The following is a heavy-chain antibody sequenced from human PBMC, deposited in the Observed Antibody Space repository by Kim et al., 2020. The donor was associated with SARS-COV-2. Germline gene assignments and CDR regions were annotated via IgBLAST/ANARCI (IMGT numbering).Heavy chain of an antibody. Sequence: ASVKVSCKAAGYVFSSHYMHCVRQAPGQGLECRGLIDPSGGTTTTYAQKFQDRVTMTSDTSTRTVYMELSSLRSEDTAVYYCARSDKGAMDVWGQGTTVTVSS. CDR1: GYVFSSHY. V-gene: IGHV1-46*01. CDR2: IDPSGGTTT. D-gene: IGHD3-22*01. J-gene: IGHJ6*02. CDR3: ARSDKGAMDV.